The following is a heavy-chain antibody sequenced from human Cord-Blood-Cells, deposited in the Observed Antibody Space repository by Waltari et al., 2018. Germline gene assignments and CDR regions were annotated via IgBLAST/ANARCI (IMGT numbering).Heavy chain of an antibody. D-gene: IGHD1-1*01. CDR2: IYYSGST. J-gene: IGHJ4*02. CDR3: ARARNGSSFDY. Sequence: QVQLQESGPGLVKPSQTLSLTCTVSGGSISRGGYSCSWIRQHPGKGLEWIWYIYYSGSTYYNPSLKSRVTISVDTSKNQFSLKLSSVTAADTAVYYCARARNGSSFDYWGQGTLVTVSS. CDR1: GGSISRGGYS. V-gene: IGHV4-31*03.